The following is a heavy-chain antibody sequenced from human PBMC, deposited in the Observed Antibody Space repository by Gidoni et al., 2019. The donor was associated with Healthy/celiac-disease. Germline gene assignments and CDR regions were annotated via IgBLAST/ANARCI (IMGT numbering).Heavy chain of an antibody. CDR2: INAGNGNT. J-gene: IGHJ4*02. CDR3: ARYQAGGFDY. V-gene: IGHV1-3*01. CDR1: GYTFISYA. Sequence: QVQLVQSGAEVKKPGASVKVSCTSSGYTFISYAMHWVRQAPGQRLEWMGWINAGNGNTKYSQKFQGRVTITRDTSASTAYMELSSLRSEDTAVYYCARYQAGGFDYWGQGTLVTVSS. D-gene: IGHD2-15*01.